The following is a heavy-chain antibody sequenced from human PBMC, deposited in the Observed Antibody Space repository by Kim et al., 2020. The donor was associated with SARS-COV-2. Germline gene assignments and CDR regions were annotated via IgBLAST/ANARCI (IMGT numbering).Heavy chain of an antibody. V-gene: IGHV1-3*01. D-gene: IGHD2-2*01. CDR3: ARGLYCSSTSCPGAFDI. Sequence: FQGRVTITRDTSASTAYMELSSLRSEDTAVYYCARGLYCSSTSCPGAFDIWGQGTMVTVSS. J-gene: IGHJ3*02.